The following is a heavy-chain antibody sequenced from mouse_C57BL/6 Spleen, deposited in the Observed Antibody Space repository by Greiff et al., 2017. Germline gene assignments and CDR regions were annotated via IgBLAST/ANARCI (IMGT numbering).Heavy chain of an antibody. D-gene: IGHD2-1*01. Sequence: QVQLKQSGAELVKPGASVKISCKASGYTFTDYYINWVKQRPGQGLEWIGKIGPGSGSTYYNEKFKGKATLTADKSSSTAYMQLSSLTSEDSAVYFCAREGGNYVFYYYARDYWGQGTSVTVSS. V-gene: IGHV1-77*01. CDR1: GYTFTDYY. CDR3: AREGGNYVFYYYARDY. CDR2: IGPGSGST. J-gene: IGHJ4*01.